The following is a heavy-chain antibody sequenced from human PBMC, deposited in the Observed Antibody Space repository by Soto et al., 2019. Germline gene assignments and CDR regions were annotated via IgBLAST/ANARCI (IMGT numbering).Heavy chain of an antibody. CDR1: GFTFSSYA. CDR2: ISGSGGST. V-gene: IGHV3-23*01. J-gene: IGHJ2*01. D-gene: IGHD4-17*01. Sequence: EVQLLESGGGMVQPGGSLRLSCAASGFTFSSYAMNWVRQAPGKGLEWVSVISGSGGSTYYADAVKGRFTISRDNSKNTLYLQMNSLRAEDTAVYYCAKRTVGWYFDLWGRGTLVTVSS. CDR3: AKRTVGWYFDL.